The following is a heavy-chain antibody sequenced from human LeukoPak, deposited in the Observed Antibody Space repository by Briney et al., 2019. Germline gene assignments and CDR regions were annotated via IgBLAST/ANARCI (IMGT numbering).Heavy chain of an antibody. J-gene: IGHJ4*02. V-gene: IGHV1-8*01. CDR3: ARGDLLDCGGDCYSLDYFDY. CDR2: MNPNSGNT. D-gene: IGHD2-21*02. CDR1: GYTFTSYG. Sequence: GASVKVSCKASGYTFTSYGINWVQQATGQGLEWMGWMNPNSGNTGYAQKFQGRVTMTRNTSISTAYMELSSLRSEDTAVYYCARGDLLDCGGDCYSLDYFDYWGQGTLVTVSS.